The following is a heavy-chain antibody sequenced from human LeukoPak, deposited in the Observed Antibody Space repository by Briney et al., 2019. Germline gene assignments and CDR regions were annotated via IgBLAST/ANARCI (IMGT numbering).Heavy chain of an antibody. D-gene: IGHD2-2*01. Sequence: GGSLRLSCAASEFTFSSYSMNWVRQAPGKGLEWVSSISSSSNRYYADSVKGRFAVSRDNAKNEMYLQMNSLRAEDTAVYYCARGAGYCTSSSCHLWSDYWGQGTLVTVSS. CDR3: ARGAGYCTSSSCHLWSDY. CDR1: EFTFSSYS. V-gene: IGHV3-21*01. J-gene: IGHJ4*02. CDR2: ISSSSNR.